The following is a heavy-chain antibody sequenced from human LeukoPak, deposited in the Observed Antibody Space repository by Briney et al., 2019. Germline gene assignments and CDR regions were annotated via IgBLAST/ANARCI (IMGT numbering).Heavy chain of an antibody. V-gene: IGHV1-3*01. CDR2: INAGNGNT. CDR1: GYTFTSYA. CDR3: ARESGVVPAATRVVNWFDP. J-gene: IGHJ5*02. D-gene: IGHD2-2*01. Sequence: GSVKVSCKASGYTFTSYAMHWVRQAPGQRLEWMGWINAGNGNTKYSQKFQGRVTITRDTSASTAYMELSSLRSEDTAVYYCARESGVVPAATRVVNWFDPWGQGTLVTVSS.